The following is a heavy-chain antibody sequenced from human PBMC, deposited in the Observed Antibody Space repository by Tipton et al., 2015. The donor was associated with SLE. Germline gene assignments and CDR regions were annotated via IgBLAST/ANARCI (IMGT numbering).Heavy chain of an antibody. CDR2: IYYSGST. J-gene: IGHJ4*02. V-gene: IGHV4-59*08. D-gene: IGHD1-7*01. CDR3: ARGYEYNWNYG. Sequence: TLSLTCTVSGGSISSYYWSWIRQPPGKGLEWIGYIYYSGSTNYNPSLKSRVTISVDTSKNQFSLKLSSVTAVDTAVYYCARGYEYNWNYGWGQGTLVTVSS. CDR1: GGSISSYY.